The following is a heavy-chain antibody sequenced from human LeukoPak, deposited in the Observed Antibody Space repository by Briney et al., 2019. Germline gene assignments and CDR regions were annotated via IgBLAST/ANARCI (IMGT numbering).Heavy chain of an antibody. V-gene: IGHV3-74*01. CDR3: ARGYLTMVLAYMDV. J-gene: IGHJ6*03. Sequence: GGSLRLSCAASGFTFSSYWMHWVRQAPGKGLVWVSRINSDGSRTSYADSVKGRFTISRDNAKNTLYLQMNSLRAEDTAVYYCARGYLTMVLAYMDVWGKGTTVTVSS. CDR2: INSDGSRT. CDR1: GFTFSSYW. D-gene: IGHD3-10*01.